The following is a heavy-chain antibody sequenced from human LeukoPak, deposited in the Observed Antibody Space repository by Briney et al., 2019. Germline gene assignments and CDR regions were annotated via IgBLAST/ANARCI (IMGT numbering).Heavy chain of an antibody. CDR3: ARDLGQYYDTSDNWFDP. V-gene: IGHV3-7*01. J-gene: IGHJ5*02. CDR1: GFTFSNYW. Sequence: GGSLRLSCVASGFTFSNYWMSWVRQAPGKGLEWVANIQQDGSEKYYVDSVKGRFTISRDNAKNTLNLQMNSLRAEDTAVYYCARDLGQYYDTSDNWFDPWGQGTLVTVSS. D-gene: IGHD3-22*01. CDR2: IQQDGSEK.